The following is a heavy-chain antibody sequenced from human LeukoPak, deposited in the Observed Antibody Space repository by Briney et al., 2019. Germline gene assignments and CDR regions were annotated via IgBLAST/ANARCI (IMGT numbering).Heavy chain of an antibody. Sequence: GESLQISCKGSGYSFTNYWISWARQMPGKGLEWMGRIDPSDSYINYSPSFQGHVTISADKSISTAYLQWSSLKASDTAIYYCARVRVTTSLYYYYGFDVWGQGTTVTVSS. CDR3: ARVRVTTSLYYYYGFDV. D-gene: IGHD4-17*01. CDR1: GYSFTNYW. V-gene: IGHV5-10-1*01. J-gene: IGHJ6*02. CDR2: IDPSDSYI.